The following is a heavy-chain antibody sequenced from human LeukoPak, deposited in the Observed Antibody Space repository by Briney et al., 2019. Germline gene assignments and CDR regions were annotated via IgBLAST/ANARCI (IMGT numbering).Heavy chain of an antibody. V-gene: IGHV3-48*03. CDR2: ISSSCSTI. Sequence: GGSLRLSCAASGFTFSSYEMNWVREAPGEGLEWVSYISSSCSTIYYADSVKGRFTISRDNAKNSLYLQMNSLRAEDTAVYYCAELGITMIGGVWGKGTTVTISS. CDR1: GFTFSSYE. D-gene: IGHD3-10*02. CDR3: AELGITMIGGV. J-gene: IGHJ6*04.